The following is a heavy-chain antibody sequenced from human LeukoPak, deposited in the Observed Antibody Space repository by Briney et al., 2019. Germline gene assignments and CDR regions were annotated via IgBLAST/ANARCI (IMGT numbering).Heavy chain of an antibody. J-gene: IGHJ2*01. V-gene: IGHV4-39*01. CDR1: GGSISSSSYY. CDR2: IYYTRST. D-gene: IGHD3-22*01. CDR3: ARGVTMIVVVIHDWYFDL. Sequence: SETLSLTCTVSGGSISSSSYYWGWIRQPPGKGLEWIGSIYYTRSTYYNPSLKSRVTISVDTSKNQFSLKLTSVTAADTAVYYCARGVTMIVVVIHDWYFDLWGQGILVTVSS.